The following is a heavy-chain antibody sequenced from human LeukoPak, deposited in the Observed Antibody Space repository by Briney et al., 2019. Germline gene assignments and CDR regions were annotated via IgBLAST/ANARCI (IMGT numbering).Heavy chain of an antibody. V-gene: IGHV3-13*01. CDR3: ARGIAVAGGVHWFDP. CDR1: GFTFSSYD. Sequence: PGGSLRLSCAAFGFTFSSYDMHWVRQATGKGLEWVSAIGTAGDTYYPGSVKGRFTISRENAKNSLYLQMNSLRAGDTAVYYCARGIAVAGGVHWFDPWGRGTLVTVSS. D-gene: IGHD6-19*01. CDR2: IGTAGDT. J-gene: IGHJ5*02.